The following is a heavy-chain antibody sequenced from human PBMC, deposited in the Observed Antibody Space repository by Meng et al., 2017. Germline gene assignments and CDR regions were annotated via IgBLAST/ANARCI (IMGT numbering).Heavy chain of an antibody. CDR3: ARGRSGTWPWYFDL. CDR2: INHSGST. J-gene: IGHJ2*01. Sequence: QVQLQQWGARLLKPSETLALTCAFYGGSFSGYYWSWIRQPPGKGLEWIGEINHSGSTNYNPSLKSRVTISVDTSKNQFSLKLSSVTAADTAVYYCARGRSGTWPWYFDLWGRGTLVTVSS. CDR1: GGSFSGYY. V-gene: IGHV4-34*01. D-gene: IGHD1-1*01.